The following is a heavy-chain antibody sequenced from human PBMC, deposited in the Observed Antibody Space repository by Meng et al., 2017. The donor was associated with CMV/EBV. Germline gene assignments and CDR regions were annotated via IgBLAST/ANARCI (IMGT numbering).Heavy chain of an antibody. D-gene: IGHD2-8*01. CDR2: IKSKTDGGTT. CDR3: TTDFILMVYDAVDWA. CDR1: GFTFSDYY. Sequence: GESLKISCAASGFTFSDYYMSWVRQAPGKGLEWVGRIKSKTDGGTTDYAAPVKGRFTISRDDSKNTLYLQMNSLKTEDTAVYYCTTDFILMVYDAVDWAWGQGTLVTVSS. V-gene: IGHV3-15*01. J-gene: IGHJ5*02.